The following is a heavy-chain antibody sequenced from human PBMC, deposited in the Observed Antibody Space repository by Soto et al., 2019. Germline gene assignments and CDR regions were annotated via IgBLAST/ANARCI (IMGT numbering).Heavy chain of an antibody. J-gene: IGHJ4*02. CDR3: AKEATRSAIHLDY. V-gene: IGHV3-23*01. D-gene: IGHD2-21*01. CDR1: GFTFSNYA. CDR2: ISGSGGST. Sequence: VQLLESGGGLVQPGGSLRLSCAASGFTFSNYAMSWVRQAPGKGLEWVSSISGSGGSTYYADSVKGRXTXXXXNXXXXXXXXXXXXXXXXXAVYYCAKEATRSAIHLDYWGQGTLVTVXS.